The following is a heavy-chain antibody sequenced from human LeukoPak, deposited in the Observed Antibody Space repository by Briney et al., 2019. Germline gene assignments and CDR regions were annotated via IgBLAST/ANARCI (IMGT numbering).Heavy chain of an antibody. CDR1: GGSISSYY. J-gene: IGHJ4*02. CDR3: ASRSCSGGSCYLDY. D-gene: IGHD2-15*01. CDR2: IYYSGST. Sequence: SETLSLTCTVSGGSISSYYWSWIRQPPGKGLEWIGYIYYSGSTNYNPSLKSRVTISVDTSKNQFSLKLSSVTAADTAVYYCASRSCSGGSCYLDYWGQGTLVTVSS. V-gene: IGHV4-59*01.